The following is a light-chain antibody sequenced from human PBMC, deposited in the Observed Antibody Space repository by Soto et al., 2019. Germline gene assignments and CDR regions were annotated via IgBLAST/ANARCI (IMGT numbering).Light chain of an antibody. Sequence: EMVLTQSPVTLSLSPGERATLSCRASQSVSSSYLAWYQQKPGQAPRLLIYGASSRATGIPDRFSGSGSGTDFTLTISRLEPEDFAVYYCQLKTFGQGTKVDIK. CDR3: QLKT. V-gene: IGKV3-20*01. CDR1: QSVSSSY. J-gene: IGKJ1*01. CDR2: GAS.